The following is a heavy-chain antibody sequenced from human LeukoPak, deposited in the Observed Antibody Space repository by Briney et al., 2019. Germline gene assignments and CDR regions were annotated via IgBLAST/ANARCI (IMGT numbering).Heavy chain of an antibody. Sequence: GGSLRLSCAASPFTFSSYWMHWVRQAPGKGLMWVSRINSDGYSISYADSVKGRFTISRDNAKNTLYLQMNSLRADDTAVYYCARGAGPMADWGQGTLVTVSS. CDR2: INSDGYSI. D-gene: IGHD5-24*01. CDR3: ARGAGPMAD. V-gene: IGHV3-74*01. J-gene: IGHJ4*02. CDR1: PFTFSSYW.